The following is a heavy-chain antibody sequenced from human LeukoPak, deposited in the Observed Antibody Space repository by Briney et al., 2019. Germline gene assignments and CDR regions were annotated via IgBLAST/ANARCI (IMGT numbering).Heavy chain of an antibody. CDR2: INLSGGTT. J-gene: IGHJ4*02. Sequence: ASVKVSCKASGYTFTSYFIHWVRRAPGQGLEWMGIINLSGGTTTYTQNFQGRVTMTRDTSTGTVYMELSSLRSEDTAVYYCAREERPIAAAGRGAFDYWGQGTLVTVSS. V-gene: IGHV1-46*01. CDR3: AREERPIAAAGRGAFDY. CDR1: GYTFTSYF. D-gene: IGHD6-13*01.